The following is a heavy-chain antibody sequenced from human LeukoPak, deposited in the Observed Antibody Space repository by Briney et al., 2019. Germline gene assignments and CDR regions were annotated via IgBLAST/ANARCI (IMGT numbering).Heavy chain of an antibody. CDR2: IYYSGST. V-gene: IGHV4-30-4*01. Sequence: SETLSLTCTVSGGSISSGDYYWSWIRQPPGKGLEWIGYIYYSGSTYYNPSLKSRVTISVDTSKNQFSLKLSSVTAADTAVYYCARGYGSGSYYVYWGQGTLVTVSS. J-gene: IGHJ4*02. CDR1: GGSISSGDYY. D-gene: IGHD3-10*01. CDR3: ARGYGSGSYYVY.